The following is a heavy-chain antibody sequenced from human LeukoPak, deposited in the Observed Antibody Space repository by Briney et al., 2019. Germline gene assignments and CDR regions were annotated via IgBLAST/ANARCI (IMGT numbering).Heavy chain of an antibody. V-gene: IGHV5-51*01. Sequence: GESLQISCKGSGYSFTSYWIGWVRQMLGKGLEWMGIIYPGDSDTRYSPSFQGQVTISADKSISTAYLQWSSLKASDTAMYYCARRLGYCSSTSCSHYFDYWGQGTLVTVSS. J-gene: IGHJ4*02. CDR2: IYPGDSDT. D-gene: IGHD2-2*01. CDR1: GYSFTSYW. CDR3: ARRLGYCSSTSCSHYFDY.